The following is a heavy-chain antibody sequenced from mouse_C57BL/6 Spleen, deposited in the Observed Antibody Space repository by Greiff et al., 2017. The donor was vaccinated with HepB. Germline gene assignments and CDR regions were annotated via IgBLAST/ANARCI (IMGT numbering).Heavy chain of an antibody. Sequence: VQLQQSGAELVKPGASVKMSCKASGYTFTSYWITWVKQRPGQGLEWIGDIYPGSGSTNYNEKFKSKATLTVDTSSSTAYMQLSSLTSEDSAVYYCAREDYYGSSYALFAYWGQGTLVTVSA. V-gene: IGHV1-55*01. CDR2: IYPGSGST. J-gene: IGHJ3*01. CDR1: GYTFTSYW. D-gene: IGHD1-1*01. CDR3: AREDYYGSSYALFAY.